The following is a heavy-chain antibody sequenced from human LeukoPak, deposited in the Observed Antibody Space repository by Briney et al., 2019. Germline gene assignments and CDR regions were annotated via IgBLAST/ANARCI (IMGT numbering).Heavy chain of an antibody. CDR1: GGSLRGYY. V-gene: IGHV4-34*01. J-gene: IGHJ5*02. D-gene: IGHD6-19*01. Sequence: SETLSLTCAVYGGSLRGYYWCWIRQPPGKGLGWIGEINHSGSTNYNPSLKSRVTISVDTTKNQFSLKLSSVTAADTAVYYCAIGLRRVAVAGGWFDPWGQGTLVTVSS. CDR2: INHSGST. CDR3: AIGLRRVAVAGGWFDP.